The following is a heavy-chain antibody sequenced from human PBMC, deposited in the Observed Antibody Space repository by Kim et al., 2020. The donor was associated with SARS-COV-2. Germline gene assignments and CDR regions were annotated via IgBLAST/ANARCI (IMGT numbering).Heavy chain of an antibody. V-gene: IGHV3-15*01. Sequence: AAPVKGRFTISRDDSRNTLYLQMNSLKTEDTAVYYCTTEGTGYSFGSFDYWGQGTLVTVSS. J-gene: IGHJ4*02. CDR3: TTEGTGYSFGSFDY. D-gene: IGHD5-18*01.